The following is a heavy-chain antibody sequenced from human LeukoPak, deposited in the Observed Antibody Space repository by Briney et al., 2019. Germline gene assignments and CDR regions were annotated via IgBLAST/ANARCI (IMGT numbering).Heavy chain of an antibody. Sequence: GGFLRLSCAASGFTFSSYSMNWVRQAPGKGLEWVSSISSSSSYIYYADSVKGRFTISRDNAKNSLYLQMNSLRAEDTAVYYCARDLNSGSYYYGMDVWGQGTTVTVSS. D-gene: IGHD1-26*01. J-gene: IGHJ6*02. V-gene: IGHV3-21*01. CDR1: GFTFSSYS. CDR3: ARDLNSGSYYYGMDV. CDR2: ISSSSSYI.